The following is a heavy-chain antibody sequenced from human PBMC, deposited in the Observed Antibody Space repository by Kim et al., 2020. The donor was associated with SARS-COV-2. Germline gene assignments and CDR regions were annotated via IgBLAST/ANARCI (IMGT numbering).Heavy chain of an antibody. CDR1: GFTFSDHY. D-gene: IGHD1-26*01. CDR3: ARVCGSYYGIDY. CDR2: TRNKANSYTT. J-gene: IGHJ4*02. V-gene: IGHV3-72*01. Sequence: GGSLRLSCAASGFTFSDHYMDWVRQAPGKGLEWVGRTRNKANSYTTEYAASVKGRFTISRDDSKNSLYLQMNSLKTEDTAVYYCARVCGSYYGIDYWGQGTLVTFSS.